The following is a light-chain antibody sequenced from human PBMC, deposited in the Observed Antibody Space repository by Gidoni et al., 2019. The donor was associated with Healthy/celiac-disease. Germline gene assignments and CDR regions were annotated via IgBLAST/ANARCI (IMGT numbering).Light chain of an antibody. V-gene: IGKV1-39*01. Sequence: DIQISQSPSSLSPSVGDRVTITCRASQSMSSYLNWYQKKPGKAPKLLIDAASSLQSGVPSRFSGSGAGTDFTLTSSSLQHEYFANYYCQQSYRTLTFGGGTKVEIK. CDR1: QSMSSY. J-gene: IGKJ4*01. CDR3: QQSYRTLT. CDR2: AAS.